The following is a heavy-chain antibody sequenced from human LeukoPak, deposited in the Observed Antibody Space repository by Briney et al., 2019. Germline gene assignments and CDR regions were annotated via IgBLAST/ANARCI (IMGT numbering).Heavy chain of an antibody. Sequence: ASVKVSCKVSGYTLTELSMHWVRQAPGKGLEWMGGFDPEDGETIYAQKFQDRVTMTEDTSTDTAYMELSSLRSEDTAVYYCATTKRWDTAMVIWGQGTLVTVSS. D-gene: IGHD5-18*01. J-gene: IGHJ4*02. V-gene: IGHV1-24*01. CDR2: FDPEDGET. CDR3: ATTKRWDTAMVI. CDR1: GYTLTELS.